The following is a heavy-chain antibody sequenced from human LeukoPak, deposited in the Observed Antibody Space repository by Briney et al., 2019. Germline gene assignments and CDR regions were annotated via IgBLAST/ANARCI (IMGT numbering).Heavy chain of an antibody. CDR3: ARSGVSSGLGALDI. CDR1: GGSISSYY. CDR2: IYYSGST. D-gene: IGHD3-10*01. Sequence: PSETLSLTCTVSGGSISSYYWSWIRQPPGKGLEWIGYIYYSGSTNYNPSLKSRVTISVDTSKNQFSLKLSSVTAADTAVYYCARSGVSSGLGALDIWGQGTMVTVSS. V-gene: IGHV4-59*08. J-gene: IGHJ3*02.